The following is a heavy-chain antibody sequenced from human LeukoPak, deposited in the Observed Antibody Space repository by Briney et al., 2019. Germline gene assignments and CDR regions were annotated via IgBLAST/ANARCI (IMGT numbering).Heavy chain of an antibody. J-gene: IGHJ5*02. D-gene: IGHD4-17*01. CDR3: ARHLSGDYAWFDP. CDR1: GGSIISYS. CDR2: IYYSGSN. Sequence: SETLSLTCTVSGGSIISYSWGWIRQPPGKALEWIGYIYYSGSNNYNPSLKSRVTISVDTSKNQFSLKLSSVTAADTAMYYCARHLSGDYAWFDPWGQGTLVTVSS. V-gene: IGHV4-59*08.